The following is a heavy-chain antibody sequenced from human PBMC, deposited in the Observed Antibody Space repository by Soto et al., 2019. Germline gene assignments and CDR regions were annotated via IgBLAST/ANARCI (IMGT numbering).Heavy chain of an antibody. CDR3: ARDGQLVPPIL. V-gene: IGHV4-59*01. Sequence: SETLSLTCTVSGGSISSYYWSWIRQPPGKGLEWIGYIYYSGSTNYNPSLKSRVTISVDTSKNQFSLKLSSVTAADTAVYYCARDGQLVPPILWGQGTLVTGSS. CDR1: GGSISSYY. J-gene: IGHJ4*02. CDR2: IYYSGST. D-gene: IGHD6-6*01.